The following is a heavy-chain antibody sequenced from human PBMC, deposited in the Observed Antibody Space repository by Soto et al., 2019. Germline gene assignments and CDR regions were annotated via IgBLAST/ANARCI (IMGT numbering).Heavy chain of an antibody. CDR1: GYTFTGYY. D-gene: IGHD5-12*01. CDR2: INPNSGGT. Sequence: GASVKVSCKASGYTFTGYYMHWVRQAPGQGFEWMGWINPNSGGTNYAQKFQGRVTMTRDTSIGTAYMELSRLRSDDTAVYYCARVGMSGYVGHNAFDIWGQGTMVTVSS. V-gene: IGHV1-2*02. CDR3: ARVGMSGYVGHNAFDI. J-gene: IGHJ3*02.